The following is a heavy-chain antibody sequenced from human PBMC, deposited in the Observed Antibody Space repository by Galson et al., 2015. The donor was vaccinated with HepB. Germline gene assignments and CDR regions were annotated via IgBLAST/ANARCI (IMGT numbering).Heavy chain of an antibody. CDR2: IYYSGNT. Sequence: SETLSLTCTVSGGSISSTTYYWDWIRQPPGKGLEWIGSIYYSGNTYYNPSLKSRVTISVDTSKNQFSLKLTSVTAADTAVYYCARHAASTIFGVVTGYYFDYWGQGTLVTVSS. V-gene: IGHV4-39*01. CDR3: ARHAASTIFGVVTGYYFDY. J-gene: IGHJ4*02. CDR1: GGSISSTTYY. D-gene: IGHD3-3*01.